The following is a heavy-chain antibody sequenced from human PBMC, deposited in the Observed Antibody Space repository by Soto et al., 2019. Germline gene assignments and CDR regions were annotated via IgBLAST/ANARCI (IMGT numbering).Heavy chain of an antibody. CDR3: ARSSPPMGLYGMDV. CDR2: INPASGGT. J-gene: IGHJ6*02. D-gene: IGHD2-2*01. Sequence: ASVKVSCKTSGYRFTGYFIHWVRQAPGQGLEWMGWINPASGGTNVAQKFQGRVTLSSDTSITTAYMELKRLKSDDTAVYYCARSSPPMGLYGMDVWGQGTTVNVSS. CDR1: GYRFTGYF. V-gene: IGHV1-2*02.